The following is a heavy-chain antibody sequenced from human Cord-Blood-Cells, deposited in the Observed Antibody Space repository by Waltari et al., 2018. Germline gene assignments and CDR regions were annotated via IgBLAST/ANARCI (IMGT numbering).Heavy chain of an antibody. Sequence: EVQLVESGGVVVQPGGSLRLSCAASGFTCEDYAMHWVRQAPGKGLEWVSLISWDGGSTYYADSVKGRFTISRDNSKNSLYLQMNSLRAEDTALYYCAKDNSNYFNYWGQGTLVTVSS. CDR3: AKDNSNYFNY. V-gene: IGHV3-43D*03. D-gene: IGHD4-4*01. CDR1: GFTCEDYA. J-gene: IGHJ4*02. CDR2: ISWDGGST.